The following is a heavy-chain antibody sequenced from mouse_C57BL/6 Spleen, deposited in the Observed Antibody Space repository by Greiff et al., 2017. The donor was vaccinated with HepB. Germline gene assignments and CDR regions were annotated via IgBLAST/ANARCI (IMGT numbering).Heavy chain of an antibody. CDR2: ISSGGSYT. Sequence: DVMLVESGGDLVKPGGSLKLSCAASGFTFSSYGMSWVRQTPDKRLEWVATISSGGSYTYYPDSVKGRFTISRDNAKNTLYLQMSSLKSEDTAMYYCARHLYGSSYRYFDVWGTGTTVTVSS. J-gene: IGHJ1*03. D-gene: IGHD1-1*01. CDR3: ARHLYGSSYRYFDV. CDR1: GFTFSSYG. V-gene: IGHV5-6*02.